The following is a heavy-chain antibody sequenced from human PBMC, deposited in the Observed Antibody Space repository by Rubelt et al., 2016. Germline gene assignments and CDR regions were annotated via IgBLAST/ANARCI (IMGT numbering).Heavy chain of an antibody. CDR3: ARGWELGDYYYYGMDV. CDR1: GYTFTSYG. V-gene: IGHV1-46*01. Sequence: VKVSCKASGYTFTSYGITWVRQAPGQGLEWMGIINPSGGSTSYAQKFQGRVTMTRDTSTSPVYMELSSLRSEDTAVYYCARGWELGDYYYYGMDVWGQGTTVTVSS. CDR2: INPSGGST. J-gene: IGHJ6*02. D-gene: IGHD1-26*01.